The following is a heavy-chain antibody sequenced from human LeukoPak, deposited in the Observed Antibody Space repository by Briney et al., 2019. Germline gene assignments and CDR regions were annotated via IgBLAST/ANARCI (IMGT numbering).Heavy chain of an antibody. CDR1: GGSISSSSYY. CDR2: IYHSGST. Sequence: SETLSLTCTVSGGSISSSSYYWGWIRQPPGKGLEWIGIIYHSGSTYYNPSLKSRVTISVDTSKNQFSLKLSSVTAADTAVYYCARENSGSSTDYWGQGTLVTVSS. J-gene: IGHJ4*02. CDR3: ARENSGSSTDY. V-gene: IGHV4-39*07. D-gene: IGHD1-26*01.